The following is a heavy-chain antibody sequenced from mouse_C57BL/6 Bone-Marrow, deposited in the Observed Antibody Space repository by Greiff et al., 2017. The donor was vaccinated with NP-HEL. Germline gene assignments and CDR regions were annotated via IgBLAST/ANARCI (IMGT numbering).Heavy chain of an antibody. CDR3: ARGGILRGFAY. J-gene: IGHJ3*01. D-gene: IGHD1-1*01. Sequence: VQLKESGPELVKPGASVKISCKASGYSFTGYYMNWVKQSPEKSLEWIGEINPSTGGTTYNQKFKAKATLTVDKSSSTAYMQLKSLTSEDSAVYYCARGGILRGFAYWGQGTLVTVSA. CDR2: INPSTGGT. CDR1: GYSFTGYY. V-gene: IGHV1-42*01.